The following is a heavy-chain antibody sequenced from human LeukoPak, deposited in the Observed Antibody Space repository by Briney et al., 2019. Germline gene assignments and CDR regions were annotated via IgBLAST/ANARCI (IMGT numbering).Heavy chain of an antibody. D-gene: IGHD2-2*01. V-gene: IGHV3-33*08. J-gene: IGHJ4*02. Sequence: GGSLRLSCVASGFTFSSYAMSWVRQAPGKGLEWVAVIWYDGSNKYYADSVKGRFTISRDNSKNTLYLQMNSLRAEDTAVYYCARESSYEFDYWGQGTLVTVSS. CDR1: GFTFSSYA. CDR3: ARESSYEFDY. CDR2: IWYDGSNK.